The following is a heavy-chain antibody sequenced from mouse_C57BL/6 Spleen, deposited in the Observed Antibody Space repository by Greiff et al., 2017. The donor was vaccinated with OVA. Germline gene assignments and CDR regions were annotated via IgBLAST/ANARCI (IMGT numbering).Heavy chain of an antibody. Sequence: EVKLMESGGGLVKPGGSLKLSCAASGFTFSSYAMSWVRQTPEKRLEWVATISDGGSYTYYPDNVKGRFTISRDNDKNNMYLQMSHLKSEDTTMYYCARGIYYYGSSHWYFDVWGTGTTVTVSS. J-gene: IGHJ1*03. CDR1: GFTFSSYA. D-gene: IGHD1-1*01. V-gene: IGHV5-4*03. CDR3: ARGIYYYGSSHWYFDV. CDR2: ISDGGSYT.